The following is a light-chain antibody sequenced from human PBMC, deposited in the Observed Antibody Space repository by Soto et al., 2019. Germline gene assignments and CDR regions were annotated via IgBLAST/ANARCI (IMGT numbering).Light chain of an antibody. CDR1: QSVSSDY. Sequence: EIVWTQSPGTLSLSPGERATLSCRASQSVSSDYLAWYQQKPGQTPKVLIYRASSRATGIPDRFSGSGSGTDFTLTISRLEPEDSAVYYCQQFDDSVTFGQGTRLEI. CDR3: QQFDDSVT. V-gene: IGKV3-20*01. J-gene: IGKJ5*01. CDR2: RAS.